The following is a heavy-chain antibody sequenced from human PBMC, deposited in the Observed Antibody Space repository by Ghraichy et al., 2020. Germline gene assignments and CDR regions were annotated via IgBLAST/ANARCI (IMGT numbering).Heavy chain of an antibody. Sequence: SETLSLTSTVSGGSISSYYWSWIRQPPGKGLEWIGYIYTSGSTNYNPSLKSRVTISVDTSKNQFSLKLSSVTAADTAVYYCARDGDYGDTYWYFDLWGRGTLVTVSS. J-gene: IGHJ2*01. D-gene: IGHD4-17*01. CDR3: ARDGDYGDTYWYFDL. V-gene: IGHV4-4*09. CDR2: IYTSGST. CDR1: GGSISSYY.